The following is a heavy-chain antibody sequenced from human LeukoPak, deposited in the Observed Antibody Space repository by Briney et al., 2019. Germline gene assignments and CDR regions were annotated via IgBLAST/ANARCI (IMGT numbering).Heavy chain of an antibody. J-gene: IGHJ4*02. Sequence: ASVKVSCKASGYTFTGHYMWWVRQAPGQGLEWMGWINPNSGGTNYEQKFQGGVTMTRDTSISTAYMELSRLRSDDTAVYYCARDLYYYASGTFPDYWGQGTLVTASS. CDR3: ARDLYYYASGTFPDY. D-gene: IGHD3-10*01. CDR2: INPNSGGT. V-gene: IGHV1-2*02. CDR1: GYTFTGHY.